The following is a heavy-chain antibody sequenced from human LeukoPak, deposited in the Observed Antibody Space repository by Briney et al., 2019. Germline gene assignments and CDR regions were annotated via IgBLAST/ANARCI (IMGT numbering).Heavy chain of an antibody. J-gene: IGHJ5*02. Sequence: SVKVSCKTSGGTFNNSAISWVRQAPGQGLEWLGGIMPLFGTAGYAQKFQGRVTITKDESTRTVYSELTSLTSDDTAVYYCARDVHGDYGSGWFDPWGQGTLVSVSS. CDR3: ARDVHGDYGSGWFDP. V-gene: IGHV1-69*05. D-gene: IGHD4-17*01. CDR1: GGTFNNSA. CDR2: IMPLFGTA.